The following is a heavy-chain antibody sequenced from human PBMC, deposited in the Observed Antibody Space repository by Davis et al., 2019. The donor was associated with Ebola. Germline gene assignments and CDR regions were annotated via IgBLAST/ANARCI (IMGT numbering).Heavy chain of an antibody. D-gene: IGHD3-16*01. CDR1: GFTFSSDS. CDR2: ISGSGGRT. J-gene: IGHJ4*02. V-gene: IGHV3-23*01. Sequence: GGSLRLSCAASGFTFSSDSLHWVRQAPGKGLEWVSAISGSGGRTYYADSVKGRFTISRDNSKNTVYLQMSSLRAEDTAIYYCAKDIQGGSSYLDYWGQGSQVTVSS. CDR3: AKDIQGGSSYLDY.